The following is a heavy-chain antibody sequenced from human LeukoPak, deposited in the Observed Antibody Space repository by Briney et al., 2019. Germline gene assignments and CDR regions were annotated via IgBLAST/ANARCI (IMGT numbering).Heavy chain of an antibody. CDR1: GFAFSSYE. J-gene: IGHJ5*02. Sequence: GGSLRLSCAASGFAFSSYEMNWVRQAPGRGLEWVSYISSSGNTIYYADSVKGRFTFSRDNAKNSLHLQMNSLRAEDTAVYYCARDLLTGYNLSPHRLDPWGQGTLVTVSS. CDR3: ARDLLTGYNLSPHRLDP. CDR2: ISSSGNTI. V-gene: IGHV3-48*03. D-gene: IGHD3-9*01.